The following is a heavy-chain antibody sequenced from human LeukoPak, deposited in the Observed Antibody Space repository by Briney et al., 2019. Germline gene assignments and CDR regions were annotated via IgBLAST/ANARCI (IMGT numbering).Heavy chain of an antibody. D-gene: IGHD3-10*01. V-gene: IGHV1-2*02. J-gene: IGHJ5*02. CDR3: ARGGDYYGSGSYYSRSGGFDP. Sequence: ASVTVSCKASGYTFTGYYMHWVRQAPGQGLEWMGWINPNSGGTNYAQKFQGRVTMTRDTSISTAYMELSRLRSDDTAVYYCARGGDYYGSGSYYSRSGGFDPWGQGTLVTVSS. CDR1: GYTFTGYY. CDR2: INPNSGGT.